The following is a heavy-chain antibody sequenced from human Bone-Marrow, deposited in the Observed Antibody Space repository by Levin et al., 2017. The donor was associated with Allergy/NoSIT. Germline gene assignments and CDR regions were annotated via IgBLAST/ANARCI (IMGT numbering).Heavy chain of an antibody. D-gene: IGHD4-17*01. CDR1: GFTFSNYG. CDR3: AQDRLTTSKYFYGMDV. J-gene: IGHJ6*02. V-gene: IGHV3-30*18. CDR2: ILYDGTKE. Sequence: GGSLRLSCEISGFTFSNYGMHWVRQAPGKGLEWVAAILYDGTKEYYVDSVKGRFTISRDNSKNTLYLQMNSLRSEDTAVYYCAQDRLTTSKYFYGMDVWGQGTTVTVSS.